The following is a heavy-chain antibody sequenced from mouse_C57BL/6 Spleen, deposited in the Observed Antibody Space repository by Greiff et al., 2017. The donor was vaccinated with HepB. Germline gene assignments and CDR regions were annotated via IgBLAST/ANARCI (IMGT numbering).Heavy chain of an antibody. CDR3: THGPIYDGYFY. CDR1: GFNIKDDY. Sequence: EVQLKESGAELVRPGASVKLSCTASGFNIKDDYMHWVKQRPEQGLEWIGWIDPENGDTEYASKFQGKATITADTSSNTAYLQLSSLTSEDTAVYYCTHGPIYDGYFYWGQGTTLTVSS. J-gene: IGHJ2*01. D-gene: IGHD2-3*01. CDR2: IDPENGDT. V-gene: IGHV14-4*01.